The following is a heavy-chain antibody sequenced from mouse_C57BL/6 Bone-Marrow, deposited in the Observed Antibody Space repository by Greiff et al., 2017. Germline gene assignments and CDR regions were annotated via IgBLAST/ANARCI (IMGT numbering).Heavy chain of an antibody. Sequence: EVQRVESEGGLVQPGSSMKLSCTASGFTFSDYYMAWVRQVPEKGLEWVANINYDGSSTYYLDSLKSRFIISRDNAKNILYLQMSSLKSEDTATYYCARDGGLRAYYAMDYWGQGTSVTVSS. CDR2: INYDGSST. CDR3: ARDGGLRAYYAMDY. J-gene: IGHJ4*01. D-gene: IGHD1-1*02. CDR1: GFTFSDYY. V-gene: IGHV5-16*01.